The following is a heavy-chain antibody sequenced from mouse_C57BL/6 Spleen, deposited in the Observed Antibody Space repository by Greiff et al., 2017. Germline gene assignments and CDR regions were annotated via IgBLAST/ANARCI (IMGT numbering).Heavy chain of an antibody. CDR2: INPSSGYT. CDR3: AREGFITTVVASYAMDY. Sequence: VQLQQSGAELAKPGASVTLSCKASGYTFTSYWMHWVKPRPGQGLEWIGYINPSSGYTKYNQKFKDKATLTADKSSSTAYMQLSSLTYEDSAVYYCAREGFITTVVASYAMDYWGQGTSVTVSS. J-gene: IGHJ4*01. CDR1: GYTFTSYW. D-gene: IGHD1-1*01. V-gene: IGHV1-7*01.